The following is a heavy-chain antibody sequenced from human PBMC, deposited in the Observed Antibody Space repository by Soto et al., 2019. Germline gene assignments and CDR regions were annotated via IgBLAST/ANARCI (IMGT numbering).Heavy chain of an antibody. Sequence: QVQLVQSGAEVKNPGASVKVSCKASGYTFTRYGIGWARQAPGQGLEWMGWINTYNGNTNYAQNVQGRVTLTTATSTSTAYMERRSLRSNDTAIYYCAMVDVYVTPSPQDVWGQGTTVIVSS. CDR1: GYTFTRYG. J-gene: IGHJ6*02. CDR3: AMVDVYVTPSPQDV. V-gene: IGHV1-18*01. D-gene: IGHD3-16*01. CDR2: INTYNGNT.